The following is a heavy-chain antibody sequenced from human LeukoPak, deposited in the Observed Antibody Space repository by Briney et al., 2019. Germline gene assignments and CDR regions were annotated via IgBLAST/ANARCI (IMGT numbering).Heavy chain of an antibody. CDR3: ARDGEGVLPQVFHPFDY. J-gene: IGHJ4*02. CDR1: GFTFSSYS. V-gene: IGHV3-48*04. CDR2: ISSSSSTI. Sequence: GGSLRLSCAASGFTFSSYSMNWVRQAPGKGLEWVSYISSSSSTIYYEDSVKGRFTISRDHDKNSLYLQMNSLRAEDTAVYYCARDGEGVLPQVFHPFDYWGQGTLVTVSS. D-gene: IGHD4/OR15-4a*01.